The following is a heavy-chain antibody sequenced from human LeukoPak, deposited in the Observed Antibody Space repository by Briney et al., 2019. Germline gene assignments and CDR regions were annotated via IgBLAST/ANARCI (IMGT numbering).Heavy chain of an antibody. V-gene: IGHV1-2*02. D-gene: IGHD3-10*01. CDR3: ARCDPLYASGSSDWFDP. Sequence: ASVKVSCKASGYTFTGYYIHWVRQAPGQGLEWMGWINPNSGVTHYSQKFQGRVTMTRDTSISTAYMDLSSLRSDDTAVYYCARCDPLYASGSSDWFDPWGQGTLVTVSS. J-gene: IGHJ5*02. CDR1: GYTFTGYY. CDR2: INPNSGVT.